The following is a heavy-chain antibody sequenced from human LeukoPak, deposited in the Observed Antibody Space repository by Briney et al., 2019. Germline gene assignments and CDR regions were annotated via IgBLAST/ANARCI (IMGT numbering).Heavy chain of an antibody. CDR1: GGSFSGYY. Sequence: SETLSLTCAVYGGSFSGYYWSWIRQPPGKGLEWIGEINHSGITNYNSSLKSRVTISVDTSKNQFSLRLSSVTAADTAMYYCARDETGDAYWGQGTLVTVSS. D-gene: IGHD7-27*01. CDR3: ARDETGDAY. V-gene: IGHV4-34*01. J-gene: IGHJ4*02. CDR2: INHSGIT.